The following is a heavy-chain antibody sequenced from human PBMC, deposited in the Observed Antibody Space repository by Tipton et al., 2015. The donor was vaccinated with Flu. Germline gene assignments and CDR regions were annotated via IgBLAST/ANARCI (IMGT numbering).Heavy chain of an antibody. J-gene: IGHJ4*02. CDR1: GDSISSDYY. D-gene: IGHD3-10*02. Sequence: TLSLTCAVSGDSISSDYYWGWIRQPPGKGLEWIGTIHRSGSSYHNPSLNSRVTMSVDTSRNQFSLKLTSVTAADTAVYYCARHTGDSVRGVIDYWGQGTLVTVSS. V-gene: IGHV4-38-2*01. CDR3: ARHTGDSVRGVIDY. CDR2: IHRSGSS.